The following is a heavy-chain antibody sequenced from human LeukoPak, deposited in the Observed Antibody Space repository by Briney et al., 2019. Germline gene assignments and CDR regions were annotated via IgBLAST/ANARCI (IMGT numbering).Heavy chain of an antibody. Sequence: SETLSLTCTVSGGSISSYYWSWIRQPAGKGLEWIGRIYYTGSTKYNPSLKSRVTITVDTAKKQFSLRLRSVTSADTAVYYCASSHMLQYCSRTNCGREFDTWGQGTLVTVSS. V-gene: IGHV4-4*07. CDR1: GGSISSYY. J-gene: IGHJ5*02. CDR2: IYYTGST. CDR3: ASSHMLQYCSRTNCGREFDT. D-gene: IGHD2-2*01.